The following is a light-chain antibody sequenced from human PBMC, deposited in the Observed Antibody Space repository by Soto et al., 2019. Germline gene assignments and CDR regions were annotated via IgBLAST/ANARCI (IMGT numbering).Light chain of an antibody. V-gene: IGKV1-5*03. CDR1: QTISSW. Sequence: DIQMTQSPSTLSGSVGDRVTITCRASQTISSWLAWYQQKPGKAPKLLIYKASTLKSGVPSRFSGSGSGTDFTLTISSLQPDDFGTYYCQQSYSRVFTFGPGTKVDIK. J-gene: IGKJ3*01. CDR2: KAS. CDR3: QQSYSRVFT.